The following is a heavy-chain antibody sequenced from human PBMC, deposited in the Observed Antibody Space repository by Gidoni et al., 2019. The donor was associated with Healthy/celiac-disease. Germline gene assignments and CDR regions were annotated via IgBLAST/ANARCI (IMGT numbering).Heavy chain of an antibody. CDR1: GGSISSYY. D-gene: IGHD6-19*01. V-gene: IGHV4-59*08. CDR2: IYNSGST. CDR3: ARWGSVGGWYQIDF. J-gene: IGHJ4*02. Sequence: QVQLPESGPGLVKPAETLSLTCTVSGGSISSYYWSWIRQPPGTGLAWIGYIYNSGSTNYNPSLKSRVTISVDTSKNQFSLKLSAETAADTAVYYGARWGSVGGWYQIDFWGQGTLVTVSS.